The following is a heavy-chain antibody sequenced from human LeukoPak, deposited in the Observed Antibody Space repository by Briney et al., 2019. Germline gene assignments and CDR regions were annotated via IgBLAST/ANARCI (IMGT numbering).Heavy chain of an antibody. J-gene: IGHJ3*02. CDR3: ARVIWDCSSTSCYVLRLSPGAFDI. V-gene: IGHV4-34*01. Sequence: SETLSLTCAVYGGSFSGYYWSWIRQPPGKGLEWLGEINHSGSTNYTPSLKSRVTISIETSKNQFSLKLSSVTAADTAVYYCARVIWDCSSTSCYVLRLSPGAFDIWGQGTMVTVSS. CDR1: GGSFSGYY. D-gene: IGHD2-2*01. CDR2: INHSGST.